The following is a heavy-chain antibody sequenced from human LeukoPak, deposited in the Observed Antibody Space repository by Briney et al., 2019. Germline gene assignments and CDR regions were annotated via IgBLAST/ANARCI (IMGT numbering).Heavy chain of an antibody. CDR3: ARAMGIAARPFHFGY. Sequence: SETLSLTCTVSGGSISSYYWSWIRQPPGKGLEWIGYIYYSGSTNYNPSLKSRVTISVDTSKNQFSLKLSSVTAADTAVYYCARAMGIAARPFHFGYWGQGTLVTVSS. CDR1: GGSISSYY. CDR2: IYYSGST. V-gene: IGHV4-59*01. D-gene: IGHD6-6*01. J-gene: IGHJ4*02.